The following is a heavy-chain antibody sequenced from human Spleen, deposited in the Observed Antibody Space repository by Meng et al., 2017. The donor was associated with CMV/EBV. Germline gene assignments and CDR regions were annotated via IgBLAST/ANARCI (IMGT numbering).Heavy chain of an antibody. CDR1: GGSISSSGYF. CDR3: AGLFQVVGLHHDYGMDV. V-gene: IGHV4-39*06. D-gene: IGHD2-15*01. J-gene: IGHJ6*02. CDR2: VSDSGST. Sequence: GSLRLSCTVSGGSISSSGYFWGWIRQPPGRGLEWFGSVSDSGSTHYNLSLGTRVTVSVDTSKNQFALRLTSMTAADTAVYYCAGLFQVVGLHHDYGMDVWGQGTSVTVSS.